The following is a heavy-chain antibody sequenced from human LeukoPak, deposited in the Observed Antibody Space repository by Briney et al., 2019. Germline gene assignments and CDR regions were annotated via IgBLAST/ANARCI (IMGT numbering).Heavy chain of an antibody. J-gene: IGHJ6*02. D-gene: IGHD2-15*01. CDR1: GGSISSSNW. V-gene: IGHV4-4*02. CDR3: ARGPTGYCSGGSCYSSYYYYYGMDV. CDR2: IYHSGST. Sequence: SETLSLTCAVSGGSISSSNWWSWVRQPPGKGLEWIGEIYHSGSTNYNPSLKSRVTISIDTSKNQFSLKLSSVTAADTAVYYCARGPTGYCSGGSCYSSYYYYYGMDVWGQGTTVTVSS.